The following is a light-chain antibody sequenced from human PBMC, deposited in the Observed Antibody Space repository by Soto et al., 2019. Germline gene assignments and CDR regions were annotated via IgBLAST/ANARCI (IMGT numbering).Light chain of an antibody. CDR2: GAS. CDR1: QSVDSSF. CDR3: QQYVSSVT. V-gene: IGKV3-20*01. J-gene: IGKJ1*01. Sequence: DIVLTQSPGSLSLSPGERATLSCGASQSVDSSFFAWYQQKPGQAPRLLIYGASKRATGTPDRFSGSGSGTDFTLTITRLEPEDFAVYYCQQYVSSVTFGQGTKVEIK.